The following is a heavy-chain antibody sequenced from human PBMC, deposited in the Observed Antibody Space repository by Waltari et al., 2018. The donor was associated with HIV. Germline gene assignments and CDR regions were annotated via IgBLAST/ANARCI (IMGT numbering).Heavy chain of an antibody. CDR1: GFTFRSYW. J-gene: IGHJ3*02. Sequence: EVQLVESGGGLVQPGGSLRLSCAASGFTFRSYWMHWVRQAPGKGLVWVSCISSDGSTTNYADSVKGRLTISRDNAKNTLHLQMNSLRADDTAVYYCARENTMTYYDALDIWGQGTMVTVSS. D-gene: IGHD4-17*01. V-gene: IGHV3-74*01. CDR2: ISSDGSTT. CDR3: ARENTMTYYDALDI.